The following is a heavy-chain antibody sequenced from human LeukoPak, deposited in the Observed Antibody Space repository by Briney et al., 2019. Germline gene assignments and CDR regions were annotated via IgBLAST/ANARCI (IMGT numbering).Heavy chain of an antibody. Sequence: SQTLSLTCTISGDSVSSNSAAWNWLTQSPSRDLEWLGRTYYRSKWYNDYAVSVKSRITINPDTSKNQFSLQLNSVTPEDTAVYYCARGWQQLGYWGQGTLVTVSS. CDR3: ARGWQQLGY. CDR2: TYYRSKWYN. D-gene: IGHD6-13*01. J-gene: IGHJ4*02. V-gene: IGHV6-1*01. CDR1: GDSVSSNSAA.